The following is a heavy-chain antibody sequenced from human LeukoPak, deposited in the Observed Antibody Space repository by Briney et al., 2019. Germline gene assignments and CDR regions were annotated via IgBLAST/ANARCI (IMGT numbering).Heavy chain of an antibody. J-gene: IGHJ4*02. D-gene: IGHD3-10*01. V-gene: IGHV3-53*01. Sequence: GGSLRLSCAASGFTVSSNSMSWVRQAPGKGLEGVSVIYSGGSTYYADSVKGRFTISRDNSKNTLYLQMNSLRAEDTAVYYCASGKSLWFRPLWNDYWGQGTLVTVSS. CDR3: ASGKSLWFRPLWNDY. CDR1: GFTVSSNS. CDR2: IYSGGST.